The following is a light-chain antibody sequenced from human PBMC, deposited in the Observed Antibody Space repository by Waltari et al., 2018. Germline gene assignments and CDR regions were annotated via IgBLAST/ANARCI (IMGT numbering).Light chain of an antibody. CDR2: RDD. CDR3: LAWDDSMSGWV. CDR1: SSNIASNS. V-gene: IGLV1-47*01. Sequence: QSVMTQPPSASGTPGQTITFPCSGRSSNIASNSVYWYQQFPGKPPQLLIYRDDQRTSGVPDRISGSKSGTSASLAISGLRSEDEADYYCLAWDDSMSGWVFGGGTKLTVL. J-gene: IGLJ3*02.